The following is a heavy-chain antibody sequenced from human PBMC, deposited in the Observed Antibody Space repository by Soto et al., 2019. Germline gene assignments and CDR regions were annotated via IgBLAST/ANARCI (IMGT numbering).Heavy chain of an antibody. Sequence: PSETLSLTCAVSGYFMTNGNYWGWIRQSPGKGLEWIGSIYYTGRTYYNPSLKSRVTMSVDTSKNQFSLKLTSVTAADTAVYYCARDRWLSEYDILTGYYIFDQWGRGTLVTVSS. V-gene: IGHV4-38-2*02. CDR3: ARDRWLSEYDILTGYYIFDQ. J-gene: IGHJ4*02. D-gene: IGHD3-9*01. CDR1: GYFMTNGNY. CDR2: IYYTGRT.